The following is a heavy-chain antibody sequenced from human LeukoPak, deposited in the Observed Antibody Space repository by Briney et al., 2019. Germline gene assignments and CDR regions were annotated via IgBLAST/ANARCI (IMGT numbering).Heavy chain of an antibody. J-gene: IGHJ3*02. CDR2: IYYSGNT. D-gene: IGHD3-22*01. CDR1: GGSISSSSYY. V-gene: IGHV4-39*01. CDR3: AKRLNYYDSSGYYRIGAFDI. Sequence: PSETLSLTCTVSGGSISSSSYYWGWIRQPPGKGLEWIGRIYYSGNTYYNRSLKSRVTISVDTSKNQFSLKLSSVTAADTAVYYCAKRLNYYDSSGYYRIGAFDIWGQGTMVTVSS.